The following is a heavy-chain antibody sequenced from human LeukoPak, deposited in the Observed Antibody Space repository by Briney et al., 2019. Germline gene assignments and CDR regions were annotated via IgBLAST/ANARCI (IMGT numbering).Heavy chain of an antibody. CDR2: ISSSSSYI. CDR1: GFTFSSYS. D-gene: IGHD4-23*01. Sequence: GGSLRLSCAASGFTFSSYSMSWVRQAPGKGLEWVSSISSSSSYIYYADSVKGRFTISRDNAKNSLYLQMNSLRAEDTAVYYCAQASLAGKESYWGQGTLVTVSS. V-gene: IGHV3-21*01. J-gene: IGHJ4*02. CDR3: AQASLAGKESY.